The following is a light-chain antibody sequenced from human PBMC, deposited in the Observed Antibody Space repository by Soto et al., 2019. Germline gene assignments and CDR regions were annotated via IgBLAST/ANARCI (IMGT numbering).Light chain of an antibody. CDR3: DHYPRSSWT. J-gene: IGKJ1*01. Sequence: EIVLTQSPGTLSLSPGERATLSCRASQRVSSHSLAWYQQKPGQAPRTLIYGASSRATGIPDRFSASGSGTDFTVTISRLEPEDFAVYYGDHYPRSSWTIGQGAKVEGK. CDR1: QRVSSHS. V-gene: IGKV3-20*01. CDR2: GAS.